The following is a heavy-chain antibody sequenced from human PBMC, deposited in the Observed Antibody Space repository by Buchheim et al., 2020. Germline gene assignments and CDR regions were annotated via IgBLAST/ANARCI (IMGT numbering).Heavy chain of an antibody. CDR1: GGSISSGSYY. CDR3: ARVVAAAGTNWFDP. CDR2: IYTSGST. Sequence: QVQLQESGPGLVKPSPTLSLTCTVSGGSISSGSYYWSWIRQPAGKGLEWIGRIYTSGSTNYNPSLKSRVTIPVDTSKNQFSLKLSSVTAADTAVYYCARVVAAAGTNWFDPWGQGTL. D-gene: IGHD6-13*01. V-gene: IGHV4-61*02. J-gene: IGHJ5*02.